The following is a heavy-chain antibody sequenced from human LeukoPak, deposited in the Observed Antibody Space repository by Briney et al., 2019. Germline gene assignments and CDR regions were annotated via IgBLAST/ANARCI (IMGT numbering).Heavy chain of an antibody. V-gene: IGHV3-21*01. J-gene: IGHJ4*02. CDR1: GFTFSSYS. D-gene: IGHD2-15*01. Sequence: GGSLRLSCAASGFTFSSYSMNWVRQAPGKGLEWVSSISSSSSYIYYADSVKGRFTISRDNAKNSPYLQMNSLRAEDTAVYYCARVEDCSGGSCYSGHWGQGTLVTVSS. CDR3: ARVEDCSGGSCYSGH. CDR2: ISSSSSYI.